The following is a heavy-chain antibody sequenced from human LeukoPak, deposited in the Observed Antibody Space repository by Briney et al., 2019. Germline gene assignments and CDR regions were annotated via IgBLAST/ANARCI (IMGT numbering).Heavy chain of an antibody. CDR2: INHSGST. D-gene: IGHD2-15*01. CDR1: GGSFSGYY. J-gene: IGHJ6*03. Sequence: PSETLSLTCAVYGGSFSGYYWGWIRQPPGKGLEWIGEINHSGSTNYNPSLKSRVTISVDTSKNQFSLKLSSVTAADTAVYYCARGLAVAATTGYYYYYMDVWGKGTTVTVSS. CDR3: ARGLAVAATTGYYYYYMDV. V-gene: IGHV4-34*01.